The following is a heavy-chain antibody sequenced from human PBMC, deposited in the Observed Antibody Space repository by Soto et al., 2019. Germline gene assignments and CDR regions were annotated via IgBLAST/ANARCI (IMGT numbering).Heavy chain of an antibody. D-gene: IGHD3-16*01. Sequence: QVQLQESGPGLVKPSETLSLTCTVSGGSISSYYWSWIRQPPGKGLEWIGYIFYSGSTNYNPSLESRLTISVDTSKNQFSLKLNSVTAADTAVYYCARVGDWFDPWGQGTRVTVSS. CDR1: GGSISSYY. CDR3: ARVGDWFDP. V-gene: IGHV4-59*01. J-gene: IGHJ5*02. CDR2: IFYSGST.